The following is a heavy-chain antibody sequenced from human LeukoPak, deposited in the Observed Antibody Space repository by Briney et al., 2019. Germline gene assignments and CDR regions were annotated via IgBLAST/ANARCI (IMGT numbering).Heavy chain of an antibody. J-gene: IGHJ6*03. D-gene: IGHD2-2*01. CDR1: GFTFSSYG. Sequence: SGGSLRLSCAASGFTFSSYGMSWVRQAPGKGLEWVSAISGSGGSTYYADSVKGRFTISRDNSKNTLYLQMNSLRAEDTAVYYCAKAVVVVVPAAPRYYYYYMDVWGKGTTVTVSS. CDR2: ISGSGGST. V-gene: IGHV3-23*01. CDR3: AKAVVVVVPAAPRYYYYYMDV.